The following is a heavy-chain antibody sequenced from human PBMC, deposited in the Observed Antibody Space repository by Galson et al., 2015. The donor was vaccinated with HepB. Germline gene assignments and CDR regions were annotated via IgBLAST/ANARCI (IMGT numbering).Heavy chain of an antibody. CDR2: VNPYRGLT. V-gene: IGHV1-2*02. CDR3: ARDRVTTVVTPGYYYGLDV. D-gene: IGHD4-23*01. CDR1: GYTFTDYY. Sequence: SVKVSCKASGYTFTDYYIRWVRQAPEQGLEWMGWVNPYRGLTNYAQKFQGRVTLTRDTSISAAYMELTRLKSDDTAVYYCARDRVTTVVTPGYYYGLDVWGQGTTVTVSS. J-gene: IGHJ6*02.